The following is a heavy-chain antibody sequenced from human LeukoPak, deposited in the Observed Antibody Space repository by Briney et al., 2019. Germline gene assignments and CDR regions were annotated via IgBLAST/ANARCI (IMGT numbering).Heavy chain of an antibody. J-gene: IGHJ4*02. CDR2: IYPSGTT. CDR3: ARSAIRGGGVDY. CDR1: GGSISSGGYY. Sequence: SQTLSLTCTVSGGSISSGGYYWNWIRQPAGKGLEWIGRIYPSGTTTYNPSLKRRVAVSKDTSMNQFSLNLTSVTAADTAVYYCARSAIRGGGVDYWGQGTLVTVSS. V-gene: IGHV4-61*02.